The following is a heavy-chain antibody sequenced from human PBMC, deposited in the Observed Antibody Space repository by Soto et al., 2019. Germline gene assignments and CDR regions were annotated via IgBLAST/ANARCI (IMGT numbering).Heavy chain of an antibody. CDR1: GGSISSYY. J-gene: IGHJ5*02. CDR2: IYYSGST. V-gene: IGHV4-59*08. CDR3: ARHRGDIVVVPAHFDP. Sequence: SLTCTVSGGSISSYYWSWIRQPPGKGLEWIGNIYYSGSTYYNPSLKSRVTISVDTSKSQFSLKLRSVTATDTSVYYCARHRGDIVVVPAHFDPWGQGTLVTVSS. D-gene: IGHD2-2*01.